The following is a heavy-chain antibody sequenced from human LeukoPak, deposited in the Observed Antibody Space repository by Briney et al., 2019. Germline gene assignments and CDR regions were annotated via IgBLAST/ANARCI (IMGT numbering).Heavy chain of an antibody. CDR2: ISYDGSNK. Sequence: GGSLRLSCAASGFTFSSYAMHWVRQAPGKGLEWVAVISYDGSNKYYADSVKGRFTISRDKSKNTLYLQMNSLRAEDTAVYYCARTVAGTSVDAFDIWGQGTMVTVSS. CDR3: ARTVAGTSVDAFDI. D-gene: IGHD6-19*01. CDR1: GFTFSSYA. J-gene: IGHJ3*02. V-gene: IGHV3-30*04.